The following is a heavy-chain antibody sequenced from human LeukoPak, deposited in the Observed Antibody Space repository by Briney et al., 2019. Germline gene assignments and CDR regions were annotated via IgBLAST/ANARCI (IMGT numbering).Heavy chain of an antibody. Sequence: GASVKVSCKASGGTFNNYPITWVRQAPGQGLEWMGRIIPIFGTATYAQKFQGRVTITADKSTSTAYMELSSLRSDDTAVYYCARTGRFDWLSIDYWGQGTLVTVSS. J-gene: IGHJ4*02. CDR3: ARTGRFDWLSIDY. V-gene: IGHV1-69*06. D-gene: IGHD3-9*01. CDR1: GGTFNNYP. CDR2: IIPIFGTA.